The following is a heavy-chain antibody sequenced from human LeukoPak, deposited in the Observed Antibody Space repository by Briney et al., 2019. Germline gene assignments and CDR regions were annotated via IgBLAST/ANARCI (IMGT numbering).Heavy chain of an antibody. D-gene: IGHD3-10*01. CDR3: ARGWPDYYGSGSDLYGMDV. J-gene: IGHJ6*02. V-gene: IGHV3-53*01. CDR1: GFTDRINY. Sequence: PGGSLRLSCVASGFTDRINYMSWVRQVPGKGLEWVSVIYSNGNTYYADSVKGRFAISRDISKNTLYLQMSSLRAEDTAVYYCARGWPDYYGSGSDLYGMDVWGQGTTVTVSS. CDR2: IYSNGNT.